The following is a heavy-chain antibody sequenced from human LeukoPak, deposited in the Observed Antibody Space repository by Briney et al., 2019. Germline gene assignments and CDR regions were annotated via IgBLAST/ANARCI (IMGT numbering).Heavy chain of an antibody. CDR3: ARVGSGYTNDAFDI. CDR2: ISYDGSNK. V-gene: IGHV3-30-3*01. CDR1: GFTFSSYA. D-gene: IGHD5-12*01. J-gene: IGHJ3*02. Sequence: GRSLRLSCAASGFTFSSYAMHWVRQAPGKGLEWVAVISYDGSNKYYADSVKGRFTISRDNSKNTLYLQMNSLRAEDTAVYYCARVGSGYTNDAFDIWGQGTMVTVSS.